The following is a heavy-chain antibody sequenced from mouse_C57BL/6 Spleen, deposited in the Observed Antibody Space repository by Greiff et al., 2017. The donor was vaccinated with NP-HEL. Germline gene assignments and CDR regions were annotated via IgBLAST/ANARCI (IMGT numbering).Heavy chain of an antibody. Sequence: QVQLKESGAELVRPGASVTLSCKASGYTFTDYEMHWVKQTPVHGLEWIGAIDPETGGTAYNQKFKGKAILTADKSSSTAYMELRSLTSEDSAVYYCTRGGTVPPFAYWGQGTLVTVSA. D-gene: IGHD2-14*01. CDR2: IDPETGGT. J-gene: IGHJ3*01. V-gene: IGHV1-15*01. CDR1: GYTFTDYE. CDR3: TRGGTVPPFAY.